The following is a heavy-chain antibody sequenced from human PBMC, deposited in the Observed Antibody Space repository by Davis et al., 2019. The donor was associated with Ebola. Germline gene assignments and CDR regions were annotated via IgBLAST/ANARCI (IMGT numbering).Heavy chain of an antibody. V-gene: IGHV1-69*08. J-gene: IGHJ4*02. D-gene: IGHD1-26*01. Sequence: SVKVSCKASGGTFNSNNIAWVRQAPEQGLEWMGRIIPILGTANYAQKFQGRVTITADKSTSTAYMELSSLRSEDTAVYYCARGSMLGALFDSWGQGTLVTVSS. CDR2: IIPILGTA. CDR3: ARGSMLGALFDS. CDR1: GGTFNSNN.